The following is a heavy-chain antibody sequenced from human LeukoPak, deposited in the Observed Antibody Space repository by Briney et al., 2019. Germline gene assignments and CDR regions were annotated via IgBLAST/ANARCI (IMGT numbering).Heavy chain of an antibody. V-gene: IGHV3-23*01. CDR3: AKGTGMVYYYYGLDV. D-gene: IGHD3-10*01. CDR1: GFTFSSYA. CDR2: ISYSGDNT. Sequence: PGGSLRLSCAASGFTFSSYAMSWVRQPPGKGLEWVSAISYSGDNTYYADSVKGRFTISRDNSKNTLYLQMNSLRAEDTALYYCAKGTGMVYYYYGLDVWGQGTTDTVSS. J-gene: IGHJ6*02.